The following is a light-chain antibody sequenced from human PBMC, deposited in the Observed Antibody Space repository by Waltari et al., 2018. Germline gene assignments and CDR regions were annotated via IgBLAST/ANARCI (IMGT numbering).Light chain of an antibody. Sequence: DIQMTQSPSTLSASVGDRVTITCRASQSITSWLAWHQQKPGKAPKLLIYKASSLESGVPSRVSGSGSGTEFTLTISSLQPDDFATYYCQQYDGYSTFGQGTKLEIK. J-gene: IGKJ2*01. CDR1: QSITSW. CDR3: QQYDGYST. CDR2: KAS. V-gene: IGKV1-5*03.